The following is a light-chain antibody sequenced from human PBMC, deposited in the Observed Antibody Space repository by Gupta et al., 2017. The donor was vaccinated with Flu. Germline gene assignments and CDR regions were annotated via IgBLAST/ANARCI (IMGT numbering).Light chain of an antibody. CDR2: DVS. J-gene: IGLJ2*01. Sequence: QSALTQPRSVSGSPGQSVTISCTGTSSDVGGYNYVSWYQQHPGKAPKRMIYDVSKRPSGVPDRVSGSKSGNTDSLTISGLQAEDDADYYCCSYAGSYTWVFGGGTKLTVL. CDR1: SSDVGGYNY. CDR3: CSYAGSYTWV. V-gene: IGLV2-11*01.